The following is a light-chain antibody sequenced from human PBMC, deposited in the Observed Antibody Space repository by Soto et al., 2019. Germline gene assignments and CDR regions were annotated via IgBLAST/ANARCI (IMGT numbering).Light chain of an antibody. Sequence: QSVLTQPPSVSGAPGQRVTISCTGSSSNIGAGYDVHWYQHLAGAAPKLVIYGNTNRPSGVPDRFSGSKSGTSASLAITGLQAEDEADYYCQSYDSSLNNYGFATGTKVTVL. CDR1: SSNIGAGYD. CDR3: QSYDSSLNNYG. CDR2: GNT. J-gene: IGLJ1*01. V-gene: IGLV1-40*01.